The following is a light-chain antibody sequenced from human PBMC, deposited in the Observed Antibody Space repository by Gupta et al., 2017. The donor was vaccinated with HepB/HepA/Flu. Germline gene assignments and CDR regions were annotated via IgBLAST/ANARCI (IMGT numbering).Light chain of an antibody. Sequence: QSVLTQPPLTSGTPGQRVTLSCSGSSSNIGSNTVNWYQQLPGTAPKLVIYNNNQWPSGVPDRFSGSKSGTSASLAISGLQSEDEADYYCAAWDDSLNGWVFGGGTKLTVL. CDR2: NNN. V-gene: IGLV1-44*01. CDR3: AAWDDSLNGWV. CDR1: SSNIGSNT. J-gene: IGLJ3*02.